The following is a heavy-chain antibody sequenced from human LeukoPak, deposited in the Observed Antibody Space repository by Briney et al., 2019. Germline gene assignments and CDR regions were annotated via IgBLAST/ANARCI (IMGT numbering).Heavy chain of an antibody. Sequence: GGSLRLSCAASGFTFSSYWWSWVRQAPGKGLEWVANIKQDGSEKYYVDSVKGRFTISRDNAKNSLYLQMNSLRAEDTAVYYCARDGQDDFWSGYHFDYWGQGTLVTVSS. J-gene: IGHJ4*02. CDR1: GFTFSSYW. CDR2: IKQDGSEK. CDR3: ARDGQDDFWSGYHFDY. V-gene: IGHV3-7*01. D-gene: IGHD3-3*01.